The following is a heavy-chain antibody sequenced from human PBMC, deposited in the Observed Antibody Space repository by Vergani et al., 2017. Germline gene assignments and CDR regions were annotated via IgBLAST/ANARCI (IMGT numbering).Heavy chain of an antibody. CDR2: IFSNDEK. Sequence: QVTLKESGPVLVKPTETLTLTCTVSGFSLSNARMGVSWIRQPPGKALEWLAHIFSNDEKSYSTSLKSRLTISKDTSKSQVVLTMTNMDPVDTATYYCARMVPATASFKPGAVDIWGQGTMVTVSS. D-gene: IGHD2-2*01. V-gene: IGHV2-26*01. CDR1: GFSLSNARMG. CDR3: ARMVPATASFKPGAVDI. J-gene: IGHJ3*02.